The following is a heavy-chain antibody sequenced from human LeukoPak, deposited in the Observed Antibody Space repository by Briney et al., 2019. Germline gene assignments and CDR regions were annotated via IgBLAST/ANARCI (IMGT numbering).Heavy chain of an antibody. D-gene: IGHD1-1*01. J-gene: IGHJ5*02. CDR1: GGSMRTTTYY. CDR2: VYYNGGT. CDR3: VRESRIMTTVRYWFDP. Sequence: SETLSLTCSVSGGSMRTTTYYWGWIRQPPGKGLEWIGSVYYNGGTYYNPSFKSRVTISGDTSKNQFSVELTSVTAADTAVYYCVRESRIMTTVRYWFDPWGQGTLVTVSS. V-gene: IGHV4-39*07.